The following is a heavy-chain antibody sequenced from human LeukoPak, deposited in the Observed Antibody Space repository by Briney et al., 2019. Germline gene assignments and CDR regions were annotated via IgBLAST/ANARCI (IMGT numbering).Heavy chain of an antibody. CDR1: GYTFTSYG. CDR2: ISAYNGNT. J-gene: IGHJ4*02. V-gene: IGHV1-18*01. D-gene: IGHD5-12*01. Sequence: EASVKVSCKASGYTFTSYGISWVRQAPGQGLEWMGWISAYNGNTNYAQKFQGRVTMTTDTSTSTAYMELRSLRSDDTAVYYCAGSGDIVATKSFDYWGQGTLVTVSS. CDR3: AGSGDIVATKSFDY.